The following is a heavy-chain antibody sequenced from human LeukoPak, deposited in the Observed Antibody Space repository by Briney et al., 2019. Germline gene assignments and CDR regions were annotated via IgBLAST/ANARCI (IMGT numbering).Heavy chain of an antibody. CDR3: ARDISSTIFGVALDY. J-gene: IGHJ4*02. V-gene: IGHV3-33*01. D-gene: IGHD3-3*01. CDR1: GFTFSSYG. CDR2: IWYDGSNK. Sequence: GGSLRLSCAASGFTFSSYGMHWVRQAPGKGLEWVAVIWYDGSNKYYADSVKGRFTISRDNSKNTLYLQMNSLRAEGTAVYYCARDISSTIFGVALDYWGQGALVTVSS.